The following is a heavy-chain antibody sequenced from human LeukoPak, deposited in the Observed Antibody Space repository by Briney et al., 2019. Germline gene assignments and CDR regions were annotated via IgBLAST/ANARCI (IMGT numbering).Heavy chain of an antibody. Sequence: GGSPRLSCAASGFTFSSYEMNWVRQAPGKGLEWVSYISSSGSTIYYADSVKGRFTISRDNAKNSLFLQMNSLSVDDTAVYYCARDRQLGRDTPLVQYYFDYWGQGIPVTVSS. J-gene: IGHJ4*02. CDR2: ISSSGSTI. D-gene: IGHD5-18*01. CDR1: GFTFSSYE. CDR3: ARDRQLGRDTPLVQYYFDY. V-gene: IGHV3-48*03.